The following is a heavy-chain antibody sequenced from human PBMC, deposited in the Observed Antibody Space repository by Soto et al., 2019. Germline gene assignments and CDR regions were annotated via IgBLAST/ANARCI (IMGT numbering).Heavy chain of an antibody. V-gene: IGHV4-59*01. D-gene: IGHD3-10*01. CDR3: AGGSGSVFYYYGMDV. J-gene: IGHJ6*02. CDR2: IYYSGST. Sequence: KPWETLSLTCTVSGGSISSYYWSWIRQPPGKGLEWIGYIYYSGSTNYNPSLKSRVTISVDTSKNQFSLKLSSVTAADTAVYYCAGGSGSVFYYYGMDVWGQGTTVTVSS. CDR1: GGSISSYY.